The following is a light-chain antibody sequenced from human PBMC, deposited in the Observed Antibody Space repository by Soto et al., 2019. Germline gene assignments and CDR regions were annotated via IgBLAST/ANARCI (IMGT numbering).Light chain of an antibody. CDR1: QSISSS. CDR3: QQYPTYPRT. Sequence: DIQMTQSPATLSASVGDRVTITCRASQSISSSLAWYQQKPGRAPKLLIFDASSLESGVASRFSGSGSATEFTLTISSMQPDDFATYYCQQYPTYPRTFGQGTKVDIK. J-gene: IGKJ1*01. V-gene: IGKV1-5*01. CDR2: DAS.